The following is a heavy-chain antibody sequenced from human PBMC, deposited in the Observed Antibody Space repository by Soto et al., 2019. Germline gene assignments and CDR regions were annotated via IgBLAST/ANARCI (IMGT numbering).Heavy chain of an antibody. Sequence: QLQLQESGSGLVKPSQTLSLTCAVSGGSISSGGYSWSWIRQPPGKGLEWIGYISHSGSTYYNPSRRSRVTISVDSPKNQFSRKLSSVTAADTAIYYCASGSHVPHYWGQGTLVSVSS. D-gene: IGHD2-2*01. V-gene: IGHV4-30-2*01. CDR3: ASGSHVPHY. CDR1: GGSISSGGYS. CDR2: ISHSGST. J-gene: IGHJ4*02.